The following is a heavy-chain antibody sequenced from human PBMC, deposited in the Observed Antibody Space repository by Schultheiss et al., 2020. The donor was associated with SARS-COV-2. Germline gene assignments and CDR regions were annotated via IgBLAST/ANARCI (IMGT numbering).Heavy chain of an antibody. D-gene: IGHD1-26*01. CDR1: GFTVSSNY. CDR2: ISGSGGST. J-gene: IGHJ3*02. V-gene: IGHV3-23*01. Sequence: GGSLRLSCAASGFTVSSNYMSWVRQAPGKGLEWVSAISGSGGSTYYADSVKGRFTISRDNSKNTLYLQMNSLRAEDTAVYYCAKDGRELDDAFDIWGQGTTVTVSS. CDR3: AKDGRELDDAFDI.